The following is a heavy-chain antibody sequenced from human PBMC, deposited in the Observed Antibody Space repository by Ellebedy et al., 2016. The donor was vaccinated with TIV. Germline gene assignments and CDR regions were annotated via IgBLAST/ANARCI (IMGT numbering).Heavy chain of an antibody. D-gene: IGHD6-19*01. V-gene: IGHV3-73*01. CDR1: GFTFSGSA. CDR3: ARDAYSSGWYVVGYYYYYGMDV. Sequence: GESLKISXAASGFTFSGSAMHWVRQASGKGLEWVGRIRSKANSYATAYAASVKGRFTISRDNSKNTLYLQMNSLRAEDTAVYYCARDAYSSGWYVVGYYYYYGMDVWGQGTTVTVSS. CDR2: IRSKANSYAT. J-gene: IGHJ6*02.